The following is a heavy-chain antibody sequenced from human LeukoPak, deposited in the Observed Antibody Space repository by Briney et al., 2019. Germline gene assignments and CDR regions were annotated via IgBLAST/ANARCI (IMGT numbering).Heavy chain of an antibody. CDR1: GFTFSSYG. CDR2: IRYDGSNK. J-gene: IGHJ2*01. V-gene: IGHV3-30*02. CDR3: AKDGQSGWYLNGWYFDL. Sequence: GGSLRLSCAASGFTFSSYGMHWVRQAPGKGLEWVAFIRYDGSNKYYADSVKGRFTISRDNSKNTLYLQMNSLRAEDTAVYYCAKDGQSGWYLNGWYFDLWGRGTLVTVSS. D-gene: IGHD6-19*01.